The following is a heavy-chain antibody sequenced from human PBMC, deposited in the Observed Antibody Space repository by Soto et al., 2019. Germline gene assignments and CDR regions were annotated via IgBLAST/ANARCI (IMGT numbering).Heavy chain of an antibody. D-gene: IGHD5-18*01. Sequence: SETVSLTCAVYGGSFSNYYWSWIRQPPGKGLEWIGEINHGGSAKYHPSLKSRVTISLDTSKNQFFLKVTSVTAADTAVYYCAPVRYIDKFFSLWGQGTPVTVSS. J-gene: IGHJ4*02. CDR3: APVRYIDKFFSL. V-gene: IGHV4-34*01. CDR1: GGSFSNYY. CDR2: INHGGSA.